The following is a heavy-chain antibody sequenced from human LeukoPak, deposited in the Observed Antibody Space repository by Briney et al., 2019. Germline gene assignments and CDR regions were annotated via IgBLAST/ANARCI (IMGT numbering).Heavy chain of an antibody. CDR3: ARSVGRFTAADNY. V-gene: IGHV4-59*01. CDR1: GASISDYY. D-gene: IGHD6-13*01. CDR2: LYYSGSS. Sequence: SETLSLTCNVSGASISDYYWSWVRQSPEKGLEWIACLYYSGSSHYNPSLRSRVAISGDTSKNQFSLKLTSVTTADTAVYYCARSVGRFTAADNYWGQGTLVTVSS. J-gene: IGHJ4*02.